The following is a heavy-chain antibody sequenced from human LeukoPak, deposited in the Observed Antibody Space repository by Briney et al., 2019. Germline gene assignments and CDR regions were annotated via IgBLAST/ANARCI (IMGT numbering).Heavy chain of an antibody. V-gene: IGHV3-73*01. Sequence: GGSLKLSCAASGFTFSDSAMHWVRQASGKGLEWVGRIRSKANSYATAYAASVKGRFTISRDDSKNTAYLQMNSLKTEDTAVYYCTSPRYTGYYYGSGSYYNGEDYWGQGTLVTVSS. J-gene: IGHJ4*02. CDR3: TSPRYTGYYYGSGSYYNGEDY. CDR2: IRSKANSYAT. D-gene: IGHD3-10*01. CDR1: GFTFSDSA.